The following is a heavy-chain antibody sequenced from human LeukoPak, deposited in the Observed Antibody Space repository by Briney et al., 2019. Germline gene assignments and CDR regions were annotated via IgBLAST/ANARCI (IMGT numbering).Heavy chain of an antibody. CDR2: INTDGSST. CDR1: GFTFSSYW. D-gene: IGHD2-2*02. CDR3: ARGRFGYCSSTSCYIGYFQH. Sequence: GGSLRLSCAASGFTFSSYWMHWVRQAPGKGLVWVSRINTDGSSTSYADSVKGRFTISRDNAKNTLYLQMNSLRAEDTAVYYCARGRFGYCSSTSCYIGYFQHWGQGTLVTVSS. V-gene: IGHV3-74*01. J-gene: IGHJ1*01.